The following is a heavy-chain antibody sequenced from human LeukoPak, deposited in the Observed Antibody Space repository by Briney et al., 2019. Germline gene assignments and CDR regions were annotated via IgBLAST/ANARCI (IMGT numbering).Heavy chain of an antibody. V-gene: IGHV4-38-2*02. CDR2: IYHSGST. Sequence: SETLSLTCTVSGYSISSGYYWGWIRQPPGKGLEWIGSIYHSGSTYYNPSLKSRVTISVDTSKNQFSLKLSSVTAADTAVYYCARQYGSGSYYQYNWFDPWGQGTLVTVSS. J-gene: IGHJ5*02. CDR1: GYSISSGYY. CDR3: ARQYGSGSYYQYNWFDP. D-gene: IGHD3-10*01.